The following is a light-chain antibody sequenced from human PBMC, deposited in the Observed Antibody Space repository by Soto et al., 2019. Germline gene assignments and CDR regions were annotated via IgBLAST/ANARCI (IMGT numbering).Light chain of an antibody. J-gene: IGKJ4*01. CDR3: QQLYGYPLT. CDR1: QDISRS. V-gene: IGKV1-9*01. CDR2: LAS. Sequence: IQLTQSPSSLSASVGDRVTITCRASQDISRSLAWYQQRPGRAPRLLIYLASNLQSGVPSRFSGSGSGTDFTLTIGGLQPEDFATHHCQQLYGYPLTFGGGTRVEIK.